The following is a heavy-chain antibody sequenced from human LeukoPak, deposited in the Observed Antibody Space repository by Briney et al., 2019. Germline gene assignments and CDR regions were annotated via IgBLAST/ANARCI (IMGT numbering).Heavy chain of an antibody. V-gene: IGHV4-59*01. D-gene: IGHD5-12*01. Sequence: PSETLSLTCTASGGSIRSYYWSWIRQPPGKGLEWIGYIYYSGSTTYNPSLKSRVTISVDTSKNQFSLKLSSVTAADTAVYYCARAYSGYGQIDYWGQGTLVTVSS. CDR3: ARAYSGYGQIDY. CDR2: IYYSGST. J-gene: IGHJ4*02. CDR1: GGSIRSYY.